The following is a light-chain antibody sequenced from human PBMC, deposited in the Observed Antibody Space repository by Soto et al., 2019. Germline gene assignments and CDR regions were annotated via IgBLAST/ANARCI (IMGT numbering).Light chain of an antibody. CDR3: QQYDNVPYT. J-gene: IGKJ2*01. CDR1: QDIRNY. V-gene: IGKV1-33*01. CDR2: DAS. Sequence: DIQMTQSPSSLSASVGDRVTITCQASQDIRNYLNWYQQKPGKAPKLLIYDASNLETGVPSRFSGSGSGTDFTFTISSLQPEDIATYYCQQYDNVPYTFGQGTKLETK.